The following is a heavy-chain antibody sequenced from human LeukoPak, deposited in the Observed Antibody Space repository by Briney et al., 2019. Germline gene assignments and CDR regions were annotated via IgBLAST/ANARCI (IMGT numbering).Heavy chain of an antibody. V-gene: IGHV1-18*01. Sequence: ASVKVSCKASGYTFTSYGISWVRQAPGQGLEWMGWISAYNGNTNYAQKLQGRVTMTTDTSTSTAYMELRSLRSDDTAVYYCARENYDYVWGSYRYTGFDYWGQGTLVTVSS. CDR2: ISAYNGNT. J-gene: IGHJ4*02. D-gene: IGHD3-16*02. CDR3: ARENYDYVWGSYRYTGFDY. CDR1: GYTFTSYG.